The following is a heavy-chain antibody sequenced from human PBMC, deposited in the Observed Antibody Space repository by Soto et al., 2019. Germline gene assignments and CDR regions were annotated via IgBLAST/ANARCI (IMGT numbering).Heavy chain of an antibody. D-gene: IGHD5-12*01. CDR3: AGVPSTLRLQIGYVGAFDL. CDR1: GDSVSSKRAA. J-gene: IGHJ3*01. Sequence: WQTLSLTCAISGDSVSSKRAAWNWIRQSPSRGLEWLGRTYYRSKWYNDYGVSVKSRITINPDTSKNQVSLQLNSVTPEDTAVDYCAGVPSTLRLQIGYVGAFDLWGDGTMVT. V-gene: IGHV6-1*01. CDR2: TYYRSKWYN.